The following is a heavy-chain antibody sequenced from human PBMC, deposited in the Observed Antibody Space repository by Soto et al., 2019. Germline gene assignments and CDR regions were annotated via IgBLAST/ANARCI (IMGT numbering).Heavy chain of an antibody. J-gene: IGHJ6*02. CDR2: IKSGGNT. CDR1: GFTVSTDW. Sequence: EVQLVESGGGLVQPGGSLRLSCAASGFTVSTDWMYWVRQAPGKGLEWVSLIKSGGNTYYADSVEGRFTISRDNSKNTVYLQMNSLRAEDTAVYYCVRENYYYGMDVRGQGTMVTVSS. V-gene: IGHV3-66*01. CDR3: VRENYYYGMDV.